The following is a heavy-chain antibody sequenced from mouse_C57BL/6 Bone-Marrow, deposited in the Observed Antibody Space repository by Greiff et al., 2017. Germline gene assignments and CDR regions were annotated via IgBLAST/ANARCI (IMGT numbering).Heavy chain of an antibody. J-gene: IGHJ3*01. D-gene: IGHD1-1*01. CDR1: GYTFTSYG. V-gene: IGHV1-81*01. CDR2: IYPRSGNT. Sequence: QVQLQQSGAELARPGASVKLSCKASGYTFTSYGISWVKQRTGQGLEWIGEIYPRSGNTYYNEKFKGKTTLTADTSSSTAYMELRRLTSEDSAVYFCARDVYETYWGQGTLVTVSA. CDR3: ARDVYETY.